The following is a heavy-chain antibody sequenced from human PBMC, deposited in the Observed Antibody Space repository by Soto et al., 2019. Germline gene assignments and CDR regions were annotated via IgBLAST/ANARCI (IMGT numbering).Heavy chain of an antibody. V-gene: IGHV4-31*03. Sequence: PSETLSLTCTVSGGSISSGGYYWSWIRHHPGKGLEWIGYIYYSGSTYYNPSLKSRVTISVDTSKNQFSLKLSSVAAADTAVYYCARERNHYYDSSGYCYVDYWGQGTLVTVSS. CDR2: IYYSGST. D-gene: IGHD3-22*01. CDR3: ARERNHYYDSSGYCYVDY. CDR1: GGSISSGGYY. J-gene: IGHJ4*02.